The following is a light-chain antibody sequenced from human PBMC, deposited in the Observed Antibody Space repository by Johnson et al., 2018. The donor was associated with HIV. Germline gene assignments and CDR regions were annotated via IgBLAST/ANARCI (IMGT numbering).Light chain of an antibody. Sequence: QPVLTHPPSVSAAPGQKVTVSCSGSSSNIENNFVSWYQQLPGTAPKLLIYEDNKRPSGIPDRFSGSKSGTSATLGITGLQTGDEADYYCGTWGGVFGPGTKVTFL. J-gene: IGLJ1*01. CDR2: EDN. CDR3: GTWGGV. CDR1: SSNIENNF. V-gene: IGLV1-51*02.